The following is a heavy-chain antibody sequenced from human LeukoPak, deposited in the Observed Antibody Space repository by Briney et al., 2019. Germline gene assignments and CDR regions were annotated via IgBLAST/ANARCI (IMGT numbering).Heavy chain of an antibody. D-gene: IGHD4-17*01. CDR2: INRSGST. Sequence: SETLSLTCAVYGGSFSGYYWSWIRQPPGKGLEWIGEINRSGSTNYNPSLKSRVTISVDTSKNQFSLKLSSVTAADTAVYYCSIQKYDYGSDYWGQGTLVTVSS. CDR3: SIQKYDYGSDY. V-gene: IGHV4-34*01. CDR1: GGSFSGYY. J-gene: IGHJ4*02.